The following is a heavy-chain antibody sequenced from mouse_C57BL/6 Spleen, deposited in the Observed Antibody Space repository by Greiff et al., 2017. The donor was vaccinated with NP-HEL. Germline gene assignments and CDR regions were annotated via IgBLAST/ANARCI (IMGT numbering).Heavy chain of an antibody. J-gene: IGHJ4*01. Sequence: VQLQQSGPELVKPGASVKIPCKASGNTFTDYNMHWVKQRPGRGLEWIGRIDPNSGGTKYNEKFKSKATLTVDKPSSTAYMQLSSLTSEDSAVYYCARTTVVAHYAMDYWGQGTSVTVSS. V-gene: IGHV1-72*01. CDR2: IDPNSGGT. CDR3: ARTTVVAHYAMDY. D-gene: IGHD1-1*01. CDR1: GNTFTDYN.